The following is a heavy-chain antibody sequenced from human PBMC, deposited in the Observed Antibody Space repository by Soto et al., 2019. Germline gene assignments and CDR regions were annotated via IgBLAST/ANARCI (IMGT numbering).Heavy chain of an antibody. Sequence: QVQLVESGGGVVQPGRSLRLSCAASGFTFSSYGMHWVRQAPGKGLEWVAVIWYDGSNKYYADSVKGRFTISRDNSKNPLYLQMNSLRAEDTAVYYRARGGMPVTITDWYFELWGRGTLVTVSS. CDR2: IWYDGSNK. V-gene: IGHV3-33*01. D-gene: IGHD1-20*01. CDR3: ARGGMPVTITDWYFEL. J-gene: IGHJ2*01. CDR1: GFTFSSYG.